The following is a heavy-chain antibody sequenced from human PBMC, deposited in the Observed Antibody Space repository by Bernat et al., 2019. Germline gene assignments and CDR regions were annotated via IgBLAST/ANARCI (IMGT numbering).Heavy chain of an antibody. D-gene: IGHD3-10*01. CDR2: IYYSGST. V-gene: IGHV4-59*01. Sequence: QVQLQESGPGLVKPSETLSLTCTVSGGSISSYYWSWIRQPPGKGLEWIGYIYYSGSTHYNPTLKSRITISVDTSKNQFSLKLSSVTAADTAVYSCGRDHPLWFRGRNNAFDIWGQGTMVTVSS. CDR3: GRDHPLWFRGRNNAFDI. J-gene: IGHJ3*02. CDR1: GGSISSYY.